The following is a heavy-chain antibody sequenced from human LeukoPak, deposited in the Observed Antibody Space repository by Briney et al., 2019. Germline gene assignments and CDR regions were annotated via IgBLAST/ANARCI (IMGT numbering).Heavy chain of an antibody. D-gene: IGHD6-19*01. CDR1: GGSFSGYY. V-gene: IGHV4-34*01. CDR2: INHSGST. J-gene: IGHJ4*02. Sequence: SETLSLTCAVYGGSFSGYYWSWIRQPPGKGLEWIGEINHSGSTSYNPSLKSRVTISVDTSKNQFSLKLSSVTAADTAVYYCARGRGAVAGTDFDYWGQGTLVTVSS. CDR3: ARGRGAVAGTDFDY.